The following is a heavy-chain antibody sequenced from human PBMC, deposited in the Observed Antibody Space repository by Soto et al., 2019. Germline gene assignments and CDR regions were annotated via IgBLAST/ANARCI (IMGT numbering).Heavy chain of an antibody. D-gene: IGHD4-17*01. J-gene: IGHJ3*02. V-gene: IGHV5-10-1*01. CDR3: ARTHYLTAVTHDAFDI. CDR1: GYSFTSYW. Sequence: GESLKISCKGSGYSFTSYWISWVRQMPGKGLEWMGRIDSSDSYTNYSPSFQGHVTISADKSISTAYLQWSSLKASDTAMYYCARTHYLTAVTHDAFDIWGQGTMVTVSS. CDR2: IDSSDSYT.